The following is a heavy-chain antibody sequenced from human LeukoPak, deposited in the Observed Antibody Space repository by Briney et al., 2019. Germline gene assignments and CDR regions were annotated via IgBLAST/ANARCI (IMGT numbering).Heavy chain of an antibody. D-gene: IGHD4-17*01. CDR1: GYSFTSYW. J-gene: IGHJ3*02. CDR3: ARQMTTVTGRDAFDI. CDR2: IYPGDSDT. Sequence: GESLKISCKGSGYSFTSYWIGWVRQMPGKGLEWMGIIYPGDSDTRYSPSFKGQVTISADKSISTAYLQWSSLKASDTAMYYCARQMTTVTGRDAFDIWGQGTMVTVSS. V-gene: IGHV5-51*01.